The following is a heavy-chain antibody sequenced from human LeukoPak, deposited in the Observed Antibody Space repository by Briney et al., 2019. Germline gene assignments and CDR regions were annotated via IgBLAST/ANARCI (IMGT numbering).Heavy chain of an antibody. CDR2: ISYDGSNK. CDR3: ARDCAVTTPLGNWFDP. V-gene: IGHV3-30-3*01. D-gene: IGHD4-11*01. Sequence: GGSLRLSCAASGFTFSSYAMTWVRQAPGKGLQWVAVISYDGSNKYYADSVKGRFTISRDNSKNTLYLQMNSLRVEDTAVYYCARDCAVTTPLGNWFDPWGQGTLVTVSS. CDR1: GFTFSSYA. J-gene: IGHJ5*02.